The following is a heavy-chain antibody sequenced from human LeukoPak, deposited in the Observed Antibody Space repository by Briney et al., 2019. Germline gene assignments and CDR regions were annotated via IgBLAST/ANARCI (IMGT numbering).Heavy chain of an antibody. V-gene: IGHV3-30*04. D-gene: IGHD5-12*01. CDR3: ARDKLGRGYSGPFDY. J-gene: IGHJ4*02. Sequence: GGSLRLSCAASEFTFRNYAIHWVRQAPGKGLEWVAVISDEVSDENYAYSVKGRFTVSRNNSDNMLYLHLNNLRPDDTAVYYCARDKLGRGYSGPFDYWGQGTLVTVSS. CDR1: EFTFRNYA. CDR2: ISDEVSDE.